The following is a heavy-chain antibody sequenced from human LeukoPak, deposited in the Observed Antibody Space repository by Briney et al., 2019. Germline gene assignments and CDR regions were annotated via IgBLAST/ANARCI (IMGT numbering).Heavy chain of an antibody. CDR1: GFTFSSYA. D-gene: IGHD3-9*01. CDR2: ISGSGGST. Sequence: PGGSLRLSCAASGFTFSSYAMSWVLQAPGRGLEWVSAISGSGGSTYYADSVKGRFTISRDNSKNTLYLQMNSLRAEDTAVYYCAKVRRNYDILTGYYDFDYWGRGTLVTVSS. J-gene: IGHJ4*02. CDR3: AKVRRNYDILTGYYDFDY. V-gene: IGHV3-23*01.